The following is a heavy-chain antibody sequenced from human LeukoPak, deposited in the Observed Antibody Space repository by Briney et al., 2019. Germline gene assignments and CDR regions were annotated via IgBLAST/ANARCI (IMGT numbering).Heavy chain of an antibody. J-gene: IGHJ3*02. CDR3: ARQWLVILSDAFDI. D-gene: IGHD6-19*01. Sequence: PSETLSLTCTVSGGSISSYYWSWIRQPPGKGLEWIGYIYYSGSTNYNPSLKSRVTISVDTSKNQFSLKLSSVTAADTAVYYCARQWLVILSDAFDIWGQGTMVTVSS. CDR2: IYYSGST. CDR1: GGSISSYY. V-gene: IGHV4-59*08.